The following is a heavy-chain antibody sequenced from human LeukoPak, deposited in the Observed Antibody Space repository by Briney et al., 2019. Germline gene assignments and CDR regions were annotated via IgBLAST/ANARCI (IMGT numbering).Heavy chain of an antibody. CDR2: MNPNSGNT. D-gene: IGHD3-9*01. Sequence: ASVKVSCKASGYTFTSYDINWVRQATGQGLEWRGGMNPNSGNTGYAQKFQGRVTMTRNTSISTAYMELSSLRSEDTAVYYCARGRWVRYFDWLPLDYWGQGTLVTVSS. J-gene: IGHJ4*02. CDR3: ARGRWVRYFDWLPLDY. CDR1: GYTFTSYD. V-gene: IGHV1-8*01.